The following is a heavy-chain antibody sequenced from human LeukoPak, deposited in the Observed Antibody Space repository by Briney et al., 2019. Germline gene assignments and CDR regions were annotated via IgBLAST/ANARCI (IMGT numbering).Heavy chain of an antibody. CDR1: GFTSSSYA. CDR2: ISGSGGST. CDR3: ATLPMVWGVVKPSYSYYGMDV. Sequence: GGSLSLSCAVSGFTSSSYAMSWVRDAPGEGLEWVSDISGSGGSTYYADSVKGRFTIHRENSKNTLSLQMNSLRPGDRAVFYFATLPMVWGVVKPSYSYYGMDVSGDGATVTVSS. D-gene: IGHD3-10*01. V-gene: IGHV3-23*01. J-gene: IGHJ6*01.